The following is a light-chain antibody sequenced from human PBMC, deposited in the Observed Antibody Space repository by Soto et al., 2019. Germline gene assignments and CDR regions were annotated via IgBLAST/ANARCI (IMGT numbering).Light chain of an antibody. V-gene: IGKV3-15*01. J-gene: IGKJ4*01. CDR2: GLS. CDR3: HQHSQWPLT. Sequence: EIVMTQSPATLSVSQGERATLSCRSSQSVTSNLAWYQQKPGQAPRLLMYGLSTRAPGIPARFGVSRSATEFTLTISSLKSADFAFYYCHQHSQWPLTFGRGTKVKIK. CDR1: QSVTSN.